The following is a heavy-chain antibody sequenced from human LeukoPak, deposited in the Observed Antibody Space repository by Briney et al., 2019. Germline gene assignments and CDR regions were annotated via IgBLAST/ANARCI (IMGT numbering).Heavy chain of an antibody. V-gene: IGHV4-39*07. Sequence: PSETLSLTCTVSGGSISSSNYYWGWIRQPPGKGLEWIGNIYYSGSTNYNPSLKSRVTISVDTSKNQFSLKLSSVTAADTAVYYCARLRRGHIVVVPAAIGDSVFDYWGQGTLVTVSS. CDR1: GGSISSSNYY. J-gene: IGHJ4*02. D-gene: IGHD2-2*02. CDR2: IYYSGST. CDR3: ARLRRGHIVVVPAAIGDSVFDY.